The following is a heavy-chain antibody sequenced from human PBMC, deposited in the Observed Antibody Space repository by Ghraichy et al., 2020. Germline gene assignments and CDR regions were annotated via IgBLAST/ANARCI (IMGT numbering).Heavy chain of an antibody. CDR1: GGTFSSYA. CDR2: IIPIFGTA. D-gene: IGHD3-10*01. Sequence: SVKVSCKASGGTFSSYAISWVRQAPGQGLEWMGGIIPIFGTANYAQKFQGRVTITADESTSTAYMELSSLRSEDTAVYYCAGNYYGSGSYYNAFGYWGQGTLVTVSS. J-gene: IGHJ4*02. CDR3: AGNYYGSGSYYNAFGY. V-gene: IGHV1-69*13.